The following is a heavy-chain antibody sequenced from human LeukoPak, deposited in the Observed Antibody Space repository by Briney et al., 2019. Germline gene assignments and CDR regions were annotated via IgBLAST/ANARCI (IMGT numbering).Heavy chain of an antibody. D-gene: IGHD1-26*01. J-gene: IGHJ4*02. CDR1: GGSISSSSYY. Sequence: PSETLSLTCTVSGGSISSSSYYWGWIRQPPGKGLEWIGSIYYSGSTYYNPSLKSRVTISVDTSKNQFSLKLSSVTAADTAVYYCARGVVGANSGFDYWGQGTLVTVSS. V-gene: IGHV4-39*07. CDR2: IYYSGST. CDR3: ARGVVGANSGFDY.